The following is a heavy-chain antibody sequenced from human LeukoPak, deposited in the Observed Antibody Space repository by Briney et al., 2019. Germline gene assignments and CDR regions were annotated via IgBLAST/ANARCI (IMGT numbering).Heavy chain of an antibody. CDR3: ARVTGSTI. Sequence: SETLSLACTVSGYSISSGYYWGWIRQPPGKGLEWIGSIYHSGSTYYNPSLKSRVTISVDTSKNQFSLKLSSVTAADTAVYYCARVTGSTIWGQGTMVTVSS. V-gene: IGHV4-38-2*02. CDR2: IYHSGST. CDR1: GYSISSGYY. J-gene: IGHJ3*01. D-gene: IGHD2-2*01.